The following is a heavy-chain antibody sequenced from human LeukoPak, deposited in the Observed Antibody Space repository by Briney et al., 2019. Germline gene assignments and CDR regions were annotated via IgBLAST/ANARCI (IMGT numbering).Heavy chain of an antibody. Sequence: PGRSLRLSCTASGFTFGDYAMSWVRQAPGKGLEWVGFIRSKAYGGTTDYAASVKGRFTISRDDSKSIAYLQMNSLKTEDTAVYYCTRDHGTAVDIVARDYFDYWGQGTLVTVSS. CDR3: TRDHGTAVDIVARDYFDY. CDR2: IRSKAYGGTT. J-gene: IGHJ4*02. CDR1: GFTFGDYA. V-gene: IGHV3-49*04. D-gene: IGHD5-12*01.